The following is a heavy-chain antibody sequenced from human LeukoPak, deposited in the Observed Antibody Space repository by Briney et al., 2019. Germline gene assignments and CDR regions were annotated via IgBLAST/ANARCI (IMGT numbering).Heavy chain of an antibody. V-gene: IGHV3-23*01. CDR2: ISGSGGST. CDR1: GFTFSSYA. CDR3: AKGGEDIVVVPAAIYYYYYYMDV. J-gene: IGHJ6*03. Sequence: LTGGSLRLSCAASGFTFSSYAMSWVRQAPGKGLEWVSAISGSGGSTYYADSVKGRFTISRDNSKNTLYLQMNSLRAEDTAVYYCAKGGEDIVVVPAAIYYYYYYMDVWGKGTTVTVSS. D-gene: IGHD2-2*01.